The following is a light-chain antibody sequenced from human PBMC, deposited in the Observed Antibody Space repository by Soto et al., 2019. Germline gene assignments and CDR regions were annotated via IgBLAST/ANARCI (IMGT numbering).Light chain of an antibody. J-gene: IGLJ1*01. CDR3: CSYGGTFYV. CDR1: SSDVDDYNY. Sequence: QSVLTQPRSVSGSPGQSVTISCTGTSSDVDDYNYVSWFQQHPGKAPKLMIYDVSERPSGVPDCFSGSKSGNTASLTISGLQAEDEADYYCCSYGGTFYVFGTGTKVTVL. V-gene: IGLV2-11*01. CDR2: DVS.